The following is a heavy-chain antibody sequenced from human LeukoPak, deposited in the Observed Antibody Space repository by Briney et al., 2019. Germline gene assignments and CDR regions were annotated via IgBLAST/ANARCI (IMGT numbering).Heavy chain of an antibody. CDR1: GGSFSGYY. V-gene: IGHV4-34*01. J-gene: IGHJ5*02. CDR3: ARDWSITMIANWFDP. CDR2: INHSGST. Sequence: SETLSLTCAVYGGSFSGYYWSWIRQPPGKGLEWIGEINHSGSTNYNPSLKSRVTISVDTSKNQFSLKLSSVTAADTAVYYCARDWSITMIANWFDPWGQGTLVTVSS. D-gene: IGHD3-22*01.